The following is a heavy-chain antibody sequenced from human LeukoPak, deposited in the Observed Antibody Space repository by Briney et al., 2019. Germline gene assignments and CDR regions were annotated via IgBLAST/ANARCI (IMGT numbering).Heavy chain of an antibody. J-gene: IGHJ4*02. CDR2: IYPGDSDT. CDR3: ARLTRGDGPGF. D-gene: IGHD3-3*01. V-gene: IGHV5-51*01. Sequence: GESLKISCKGSGYSFPNYWVGWLRQMPGKGLEWMGIIYPGDSDTRYSPSFQGQVTISADKSISTAYLQWSSLKASDTAMYYCARLTRGDGPGFWGQGTLVTVSS. CDR1: GYSFPNYW.